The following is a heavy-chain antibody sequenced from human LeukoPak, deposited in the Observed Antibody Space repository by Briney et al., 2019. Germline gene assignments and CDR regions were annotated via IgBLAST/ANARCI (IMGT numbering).Heavy chain of an antibody. CDR1: GYTFAGYN. D-gene: IGHD2-2*01. Sequence: ASLKVSCKASGYTFAGYNIHWVRQAPGQGLERMGWINAYTGGTKYAQKFEGRVTLTRDTSIKTAYLDLSRLTSDDTAIYYCAREAYQVPFDYWGQGTLVTVSS. V-gene: IGHV1-2*02. J-gene: IGHJ4*02. CDR2: INAYTGGT. CDR3: AREAYQVPFDY.